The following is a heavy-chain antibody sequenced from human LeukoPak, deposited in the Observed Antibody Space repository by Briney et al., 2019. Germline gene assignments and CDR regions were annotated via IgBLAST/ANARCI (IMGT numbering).Heavy chain of an antibody. CDR3: ARDKTWTIFGVVIPKKRNYFDY. V-gene: IGHV1-18*01. CDR1: GGTFSSYA. Sequence: GASVKVSCKASGGTFSSYAISWVRQAPGQGLEWMGWISAYNGNTNYAQKLQGRVTMTTDTSTSTAYMELRSLRSDDTAVYYCARDKTWTIFGVVIPKKRNYFDYWGQGTLVTVSS. D-gene: IGHD3-3*01. CDR2: ISAYNGNT. J-gene: IGHJ4*02.